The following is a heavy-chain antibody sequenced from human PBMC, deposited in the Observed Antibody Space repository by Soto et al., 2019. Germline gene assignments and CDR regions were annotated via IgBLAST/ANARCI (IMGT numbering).Heavy chain of an antibody. J-gene: IGHJ6*02. V-gene: IGHV3-30-3*01. CDR3: ARDSTAMVTGRDYYYYGMDG. D-gene: IGHD5-18*01. CDR1: GFTFSSYA. Sequence: PGGSLRLSCAASGFTFSSYAMHWVRQAPGKGLEWVAVISYDGSNKYYADSVKGRFTISRDNSKNTLYLQMNSLRAEDTAVYYCARDSTAMVTGRDYYYYGMDGWGQGTTVTFSS. CDR2: ISYDGSNK.